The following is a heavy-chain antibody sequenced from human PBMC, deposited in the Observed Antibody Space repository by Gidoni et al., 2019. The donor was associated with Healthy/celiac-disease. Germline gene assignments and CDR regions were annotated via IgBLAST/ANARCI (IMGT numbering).Heavy chain of an antibody. Sequence: QVQLVQSGAEVKKPGASVMVSCKASGYTFTSYDLNWVRQATGQGLEWMGWMNPNCGNTGYAQKFQGRVTMTRNTTISTAYMELSSLRSEDTAVYYCARVSYYDFWSGLHKRAFDYWGQGTLVTVSS. D-gene: IGHD3-3*01. V-gene: IGHV1-8*01. CDR2: MNPNCGNT. J-gene: IGHJ4*02. CDR3: ARVSYYDFWSGLHKRAFDY. CDR1: GYTFTSYD.